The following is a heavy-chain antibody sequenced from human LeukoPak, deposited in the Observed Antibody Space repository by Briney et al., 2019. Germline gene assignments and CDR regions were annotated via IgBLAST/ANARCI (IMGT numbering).Heavy chain of an antibody. D-gene: IGHD5-24*01. Sequence: VKVSCKASGGTFSSYAISWVRQAPGQGLEWMGGIIPIFGTANYAQKFQGRVTITTDESTSTAYMELSSLRSEDTAVYYCARLGRDGCKGDYWGQGTLVTVSS. V-gene: IGHV1-69*13. CDR3: ARLGRDGCKGDY. CDR1: GGTFSSYA. J-gene: IGHJ4*02. CDR2: IIPIFGTA.